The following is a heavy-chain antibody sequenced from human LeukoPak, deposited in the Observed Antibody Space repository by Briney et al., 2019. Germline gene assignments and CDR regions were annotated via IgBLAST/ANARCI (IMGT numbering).Heavy chain of an antibody. V-gene: IGHV3-11*04. Sequence: GGSLRLSCAASGFTFSDYYMSWIRQAPGKGLEWVSYINRSGTTIYYADSVRGRFTISRDNAKNSLYLQMSSLRAEDTAVYSCARGADGVSSNSRGWFDPWGQGTLVTVSS. CDR2: INRSGTTI. D-gene: IGHD2-15*01. CDR3: ARGADGVSSNSRGWFDP. CDR1: GFTFSDYY. J-gene: IGHJ5*02.